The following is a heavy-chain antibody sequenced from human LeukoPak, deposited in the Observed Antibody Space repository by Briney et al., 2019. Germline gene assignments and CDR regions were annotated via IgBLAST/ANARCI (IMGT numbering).Heavy chain of an antibody. CDR2: IYYSGST. V-gene: IGHV4-59*01. CDR3: ARDWSVWNFGL. Sequence: PSGTLSLTCTVSGDSISSYYWSWIRQPPGKGLERIGYIYYSGSTNYNPSLKSRVTISVDTSKNQFSLNLSSVTAADTAVYYCARDWSVWNFGLWGRGTLVTVSS. J-gene: IGHJ2*01. D-gene: IGHD3-3*01. CDR1: GDSISSYY.